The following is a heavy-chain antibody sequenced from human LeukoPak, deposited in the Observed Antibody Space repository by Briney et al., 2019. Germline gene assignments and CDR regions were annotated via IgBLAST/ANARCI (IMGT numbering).Heavy chain of an antibody. J-gene: IGHJ4*02. CDR3: ARVSSSWYASFDY. D-gene: IGHD6-13*01. Sequence: TLSLTCTVSGGSISSGSYYWSWIRQPAGKGLEWIGRIYTSGSTNYNPSLKSRVTISVDTSKNQFSLKLSSVTAADTAVYYCARVSSSWYASFDYWGQGTLVTVSS. CDR2: IYTSGST. CDR1: GGSISSGSYY. V-gene: IGHV4-61*02.